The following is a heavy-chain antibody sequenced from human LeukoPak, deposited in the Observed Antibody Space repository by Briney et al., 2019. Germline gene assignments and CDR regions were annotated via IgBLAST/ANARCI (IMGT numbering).Heavy chain of an antibody. CDR1: GYTFTSYD. CDR3: ARTQYYDFWSGYSDHYYGMDV. J-gene: IGHJ6*02. CDR2: MNPNSGNT. V-gene: IGHV1-8*01. D-gene: IGHD3-3*01. Sequence: GASVKVSCKASGYTFTSYDINWVRQATGQGLEWMGWMNPNSGNTGYAQKFQGRVTMTRNTSISTVYMELSSLRSEDTAVYYCARTQYYDFWSGYSDHYYGMDVWGQGTTVTVSS.